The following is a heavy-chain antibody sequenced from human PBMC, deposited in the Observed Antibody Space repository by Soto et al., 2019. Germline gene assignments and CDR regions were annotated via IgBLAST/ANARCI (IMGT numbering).Heavy chain of an antibody. J-gene: IGHJ3*01. CDR2: IYSGGNA. CDR1: GSIVSNNN. V-gene: IGHV3-53*04. Sequence: EVQLVESGGGLVQPGGSLRLSCVGSGSIVSNNNMAWVRQAPGKGLEWVSTIYSGGNANHADSVKGRFSISRDSPKNRLLLQMRSLRVDDTALYYCARGPTMGGAFDLWGQGTMVIVSP. CDR3: ARGPTMGGAFDL. D-gene: IGHD3-16*01.